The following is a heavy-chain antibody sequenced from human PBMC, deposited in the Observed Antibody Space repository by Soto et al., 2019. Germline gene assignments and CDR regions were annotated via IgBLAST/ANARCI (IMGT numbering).Heavy chain of an antibody. V-gene: IGHV3-74*01. Sequence: EVQLVESGGGLVQPGWSLRLSCTASEFTFSDYWMHWVRQAPGKGLVWVSRINYVGSSITYVGSVKGRFTISRDNAKNTMSLQMDSLRAADSSVYYCARGVEVTNVFFSWGKGTLVTVSS. D-gene: IGHD2-21*02. CDR1: EFTFSDYW. CDR2: INYVGSSI. CDR3: ARGVEVTNVFFS. J-gene: IGHJ5*02.